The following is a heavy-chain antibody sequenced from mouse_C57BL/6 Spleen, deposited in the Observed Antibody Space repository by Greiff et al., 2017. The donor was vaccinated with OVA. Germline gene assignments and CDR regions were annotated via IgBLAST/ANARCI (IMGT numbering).Heavy chain of an antibody. CDR2: ISYDGSN. J-gene: IGHJ2*01. CDR1: GYSITSGYY. V-gene: IGHV3-6*01. CDR3: ARGGNYYEG. D-gene: IGHD1-1*01. Sequence: ESGPGLVKPSQSLSLTCSVTGYSITSGYYWNWIRQFPGNKLEWMGYISYDGSNNYNPSLKNRISITRDTSKNQFFLKLNSVTTEDTATYYCARGGNYYEGWGQGTTLTVSS.